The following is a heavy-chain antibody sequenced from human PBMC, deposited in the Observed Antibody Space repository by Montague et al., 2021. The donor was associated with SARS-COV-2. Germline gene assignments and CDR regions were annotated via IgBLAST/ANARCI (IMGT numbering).Heavy chain of an antibody. CDR1: GGTFDSDNFF. J-gene: IGHJ4*02. V-gene: IGHV4-39*01. Sequence: SETLSLTCSVSGGTFDSDNFFWGWIRQPPGKRLEWIGVIANGCRTFDNTSLKSRVTISVHTSRNQLSLNVKSVTAADTAVYYCARHRRYDVVTYYPDFWGQGILVTVSS. D-gene: IGHD3-9*01. CDR3: ARHRRYDVVTYYPDF. CDR2: IANGCRT.